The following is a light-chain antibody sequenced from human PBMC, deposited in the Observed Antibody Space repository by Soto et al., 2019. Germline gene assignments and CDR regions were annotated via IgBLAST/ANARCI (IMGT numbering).Light chain of an antibody. CDR2: VAS. CDR3: QQYGSAPFT. CDR1: QSVTSSY. Sequence: EIVLTQSPGTLSLSPGERATLSCRASQSVTSSYLAWYQQKPGQAPRLLIYVASNRATGIPDRFSGSGSGTGFTLTISRLEPEDCAVYYCQQYGSAPFTFGPGTKVDIK. V-gene: IGKV3-20*01. J-gene: IGKJ3*01.